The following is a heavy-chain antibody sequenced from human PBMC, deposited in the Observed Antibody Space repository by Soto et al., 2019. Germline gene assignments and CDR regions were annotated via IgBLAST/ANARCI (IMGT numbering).Heavy chain of an antibody. Sequence: GGSLRLSCAASGFTFSSYSMNWVRQAPGKGLEWVSYISSSSSTIYYADSAKGRFTISRDNAKNSLYLQMNSLRDEDTAVYYCARDYRYCSSTSCPRTGYGMDVWGQGTTVTVSS. J-gene: IGHJ6*02. CDR2: ISSSSSTI. CDR3: ARDYRYCSSTSCPRTGYGMDV. CDR1: GFTFSSYS. D-gene: IGHD2-2*01. V-gene: IGHV3-48*02.